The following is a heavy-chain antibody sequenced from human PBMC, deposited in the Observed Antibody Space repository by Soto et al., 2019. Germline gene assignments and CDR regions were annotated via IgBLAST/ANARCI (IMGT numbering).Heavy chain of an antibody. J-gene: IGHJ3*02. Sequence: QVQLVQSGAEVKKPGSSVKVSCKASGGTFSSYAISWVRQAPGQGLEWMGGIIPIFGTANYAQKFQGRVTITADEYTSTAYMELSSLRSEDTAVYYCARAHYDYVWGSYKGGAFDIWGQGTMVTVSS. CDR2: IIPIFGTA. CDR3: ARAHYDYVWGSYKGGAFDI. CDR1: GGTFSSYA. D-gene: IGHD3-16*01. V-gene: IGHV1-69*01.